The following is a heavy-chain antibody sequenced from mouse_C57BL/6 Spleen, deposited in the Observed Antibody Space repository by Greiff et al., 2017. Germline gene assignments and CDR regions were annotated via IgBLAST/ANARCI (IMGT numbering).Heavy chain of an antibody. CDR1: GYSFTSYY. CDR3: ARSDYYGSSLAWFAY. J-gene: IGHJ3*01. CDR2: IYPGSGNT. D-gene: IGHD1-1*01. V-gene: IGHV1-66*01. Sequence: VQLQQSGPELVKPGASVKISCKASGYSFTSYYIHWVKQRPGQGLEWIGWIYPGSGNTKYNEKFKGKATLTADTSSSTAYMQLSSLTSEDSAVYYCARSDYYGSSLAWFAYWGQGTLVTVSA.